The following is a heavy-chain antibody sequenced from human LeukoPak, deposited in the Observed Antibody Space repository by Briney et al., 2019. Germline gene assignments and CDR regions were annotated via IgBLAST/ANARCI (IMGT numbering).Heavy chain of an antibody. D-gene: IGHD2-15*01. CDR2: IWYDGSNK. V-gene: IGHV3-33*01. Sequence: PGRSLRLSCAASGFTFSSYGMHWVRQAPGKGLEWVAVIWYDGSNKYYADSVKGRFTISRDNSKNTLYLQMNSQRAEDTAVYYCAREDSGGSCHYWGQGTLVTVSS. CDR1: GFTFSSYG. CDR3: AREDSGGSCHY. J-gene: IGHJ4*02.